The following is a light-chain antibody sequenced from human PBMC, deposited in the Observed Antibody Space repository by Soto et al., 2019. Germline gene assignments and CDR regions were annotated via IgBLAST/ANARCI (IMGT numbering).Light chain of an antibody. CDR3: QRSHRTPFT. J-gene: IGKJ4*01. CDR1: QSIRTY. CDR2: AAC. Sequence: EIQMTQSPSSLSAYVRDRVTITCRASQSIRTYFNCYQQKPGRAHKLLMYAACSLQSGVPSRFSGSGSGTDFTLTIISLQPEDFATYYCQRSHRTPFTFGGRTKVESK. V-gene: IGKV1-39*01.